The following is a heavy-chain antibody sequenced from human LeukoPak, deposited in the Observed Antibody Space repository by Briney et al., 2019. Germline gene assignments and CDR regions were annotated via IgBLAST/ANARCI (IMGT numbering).Heavy chain of an antibody. J-gene: IGHJ6*03. CDR2: INSDGSST. Sequence: GGSLRLSCAASGFTFSSYWMHWVRQAPGKGLVWVSRINSDGSSTSYADSVKGRFTISRDNAKNTLYLQMNSLRAEDTAVYYCAKDGDTVSGTYYFDMDVWGKGTTVTISS. V-gene: IGHV3-74*01. D-gene: IGHD1-26*01. CDR1: GFTFSSYW. CDR3: AKDGDTVSGTYYFDMDV.